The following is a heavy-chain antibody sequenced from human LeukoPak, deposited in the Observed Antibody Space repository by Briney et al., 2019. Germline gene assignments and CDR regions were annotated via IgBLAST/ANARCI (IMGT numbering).Heavy chain of an antibody. V-gene: IGHV4-38-2*02. Sequence: ASETLSLTCTVSDYSISSGYGYYWGWIRQPPGKGLEWIGNIYHSGITYYNHFNSSLKSRVTISIDTSKNQFSLRLTSVTAADTAVYFCATLVSTRYYFDYWGQGTLVTVSS. CDR1: DYSISSGYGYY. CDR2: IYHSGIT. J-gene: IGHJ4*02. CDR3: ATLVSTRYYFDY. D-gene: IGHD5/OR15-5a*01.